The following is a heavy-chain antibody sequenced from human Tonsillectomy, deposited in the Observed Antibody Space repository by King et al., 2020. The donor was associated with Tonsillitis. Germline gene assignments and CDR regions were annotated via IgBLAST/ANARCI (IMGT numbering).Heavy chain of an antibody. CDR2: ISDDGSNK. CDR1: GFTFSSYG. CDR3: AKVPYSGSYWEHGPTSYFGL. V-gene: IGHV3-30*18. D-gene: IGHD1-26*01. J-gene: IGHJ2*01. Sequence: VQLVESGGGVVQPGRSLRLSCAASGFTFSSYGMHWVRQAPGKGLEWVALISDDGSNKHYADSVKGRFTISRDNSRNTLYLQMNSLQAEDTAVYYCAKVPYSGSYWEHGPTSYFGLWGRGTLVTVSS.